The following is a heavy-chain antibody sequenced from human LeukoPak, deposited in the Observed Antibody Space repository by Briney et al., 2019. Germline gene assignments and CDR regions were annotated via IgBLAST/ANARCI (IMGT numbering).Heavy chain of an antibody. CDR3: ARHTDRAYYYYYMDV. V-gene: IGHV3-20*04. CDR1: GFTFDDYG. D-gene: IGHD4-17*01. J-gene: IGHJ6*03. Sequence: GGSLRLSCAASGFTFDDYGMSWVRQAPGKGLEWVSGINWNGGSTGHADSVKGRFTISRDNAKNSLYLQMNSLRAEDTALYYCARHTDRAYYYYYMDVWGKGTTVTVSS. CDR2: INWNGGST.